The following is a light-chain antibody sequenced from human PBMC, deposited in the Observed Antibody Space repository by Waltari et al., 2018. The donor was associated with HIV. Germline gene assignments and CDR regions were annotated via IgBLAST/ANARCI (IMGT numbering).Light chain of an antibody. Sequence: NFMLTQPHSVSESPGKTVTISCTRSSGSFASNYVQWYQQRPGSSPTTVIYQDNQSPSGARDRFSGSVEPSSNSAALTVSGRRTGDWADDYWQSYDSNNHVLFGGGTKLTV. J-gene: IGLJ2*01. CDR1: SGSFASNY. CDR3: QSYDSNNHVL. CDR2: QDN. V-gene: IGLV6-57*01.